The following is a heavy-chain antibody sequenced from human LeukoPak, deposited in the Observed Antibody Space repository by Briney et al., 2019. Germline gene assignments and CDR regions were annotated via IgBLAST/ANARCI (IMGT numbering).Heavy chain of an antibody. Sequence: VASVKVSCKASGGTFSSYAISWVRQAPGQGLEWMGGIIPIFGTANYAQKFQGRVTITADESTSTAYMELSSLRSEDTAVYYCARAPDGFYYFDYWGQGTLVTVSS. J-gene: IGHJ4*02. CDR1: GGTFSSYA. CDR3: ARAPDGFYYFDY. V-gene: IGHV1-69*13. D-gene: IGHD3-3*01. CDR2: IIPIFGTA.